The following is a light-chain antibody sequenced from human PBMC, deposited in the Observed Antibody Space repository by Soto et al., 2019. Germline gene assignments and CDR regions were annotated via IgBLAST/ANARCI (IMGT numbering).Light chain of an antibody. CDR2: GAS. CDR1: QSVSSSY. CDR3: QQYGSSPRGS. J-gene: IGKJ2*03. Sequence: EIVLTQSPGTLSLSPGERATLSCRASQSVSSSYLAWYQQKPGQAPRLLIYGASSRATGIPDRFSGSGSGTDFTLTINRLEPEDFAVYYCQQYGSSPRGSFGQGTKLEIK. V-gene: IGKV3-20*01.